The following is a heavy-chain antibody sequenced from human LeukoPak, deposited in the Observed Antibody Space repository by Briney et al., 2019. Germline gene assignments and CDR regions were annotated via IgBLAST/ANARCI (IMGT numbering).Heavy chain of an antibody. CDR1: GYTLTELS. V-gene: IGHV1-24*01. Sequence: GASVKVSCKVSGYTLTELSMHWVRQAPGKGLEWMGGFDPEDGETIYAQKFQGRVTMTEDTSTDTAYMELSSLRSEDTAVYYCATADSGYSSGWYNWFDPWGQGTLVTVSS. CDR2: FDPEDGET. CDR3: ATADSGYSSGWYNWFDP. D-gene: IGHD6-19*01. J-gene: IGHJ5*02.